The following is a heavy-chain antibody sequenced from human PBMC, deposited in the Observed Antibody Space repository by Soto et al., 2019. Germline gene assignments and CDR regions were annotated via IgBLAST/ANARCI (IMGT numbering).Heavy chain of an antibody. V-gene: IGHV3-74*01. J-gene: IGHJ4*02. CDR3: ASYAVVVAALDH. Sequence: EVQLVESGGGLVQPGGSLRLSCAASGFTFSTYWMQWVRQAPGKGLVWVSRIKSDGSSISYADSVKGRFTISRDNAKNTLYLQMNSLRAEDTAVYYCASYAVVVAALDHWGQGTLVTVSS. CDR1: GFTFSTYW. D-gene: IGHD2-15*01. CDR2: IKSDGSSI.